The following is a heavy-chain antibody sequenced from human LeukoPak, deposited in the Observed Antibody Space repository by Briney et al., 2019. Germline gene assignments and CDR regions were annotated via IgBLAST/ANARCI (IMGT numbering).Heavy chain of an antibody. Sequence: ASVKVSCKASGYTFTGYYVHWVRQAPGQGLEWMGWINAKSGGTNYAQKFQGRVTMTRDTSISTAYMELSRLRSDDTAVYYCARVSGDLGDWGQGTLVTVSS. CDR1: GYTFTGYY. CDR3: ARVSGDLGD. D-gene: IGHD2-15*01. J-gene: IGHJ4*02. CDR2: INAKSGGT. V-gene: IGHV1-2*02.